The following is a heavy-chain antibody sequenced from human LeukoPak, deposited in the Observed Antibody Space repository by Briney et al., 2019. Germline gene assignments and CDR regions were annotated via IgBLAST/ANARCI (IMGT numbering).Heavy chain of an antibody. CDR1: GFTFSSYA. CDR3: AKVLITMVRGAMLGYYFDY. D-gene: IGHD3-10*01. CDR2: ISGSGGST. V-gene: IGHV3-23*01. J-gene: IGHJ4*02. Sequence: PGGSLRLSCAASGFTFSSYALSWVRQAPGKGLEWVSAISGSGGSTYYADSVKGRFTISRDNSKNTLYLQMNSLRAEDTAVYYCAKVLITMVRGAMLGYYFDYWAREPWSPSPQ.